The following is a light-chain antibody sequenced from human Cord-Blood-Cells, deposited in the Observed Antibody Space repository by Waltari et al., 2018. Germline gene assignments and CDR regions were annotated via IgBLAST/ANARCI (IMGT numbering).Light chain of an antibody. CDR1: SSNIGAGYD. CDR3: QSYDSSLSGWV. J-gene: IGLJ3*02. V-gene: IGLV1-40*01. CDR2: GTC. Sequence: QSVLTQPPSVSGAPGQRVTISCTGSSSNIGAGYDVHWYQQLPGTAPKLLSYGTCTRPSGVPDRFSGSKSGTSASLAITGLQAEDEADYYCQSYDSSLSGWVFGGGTKLTVL.